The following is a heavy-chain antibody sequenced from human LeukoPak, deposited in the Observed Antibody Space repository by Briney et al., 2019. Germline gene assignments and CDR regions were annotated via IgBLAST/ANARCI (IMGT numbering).Heavy chain of an antibody. CDR1: GFTFSSYG. CDR2: IRYDGSNK. V-gene: IGHV3-30*02. CDR3: PKGPREGLAYFDY. Sequence: GGSLRLSCAASGFTFSSYGMHWVRQAPGKGLEWVAFIRYDGSNKYYADSVKGRFTISRDNSKNTLYLQMNSLRAEDTAVYYCPKGPREGLAYFDYWGQGTLVTVSS. D-gene: IGHD6-19*01. J-gene: IGHJ4*02.